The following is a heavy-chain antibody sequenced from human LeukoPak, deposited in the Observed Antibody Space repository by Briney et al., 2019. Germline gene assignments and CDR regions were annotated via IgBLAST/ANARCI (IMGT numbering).Heavy chain of an antibody. CDR1: GGSFSGYY. CDR2: INHSGST. D-gene: IGHD1-14*01. CDR3: ARGRRNSYYYYYYMDV. J-gene: IGHJ6*03. Sequence: PSETLSLTCAVYGGSFSGYYWSWIRQPPGKGLEWIGEINHSGSTNYNPSLKSRVTISVDTSKNQFSLKLSSVTAADTAVYYCARGRRNSYYYYYYMDVWGKGTTVTVSS. V-gene: IGHV4-34*01.